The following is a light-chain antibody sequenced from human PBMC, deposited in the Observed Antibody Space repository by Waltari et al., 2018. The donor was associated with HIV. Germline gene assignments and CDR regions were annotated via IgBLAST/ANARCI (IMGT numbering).Light chain of an antibody. J-gene: IGKJ2*01. V-gene: IGKV1-8*01. CDR1: QRVSIY. Sequence: AIRMTQSPSSFSASTGDRVTITCRASQRVSIYLAWYQQKPGKAPNLLIYSASTLHSGVPSRFSGSGSGTDFTLTISGLQSEDFASYYCQQYYTYPHTFGQGTKLEIQ. CDR2: SAS. CDR3: QQYYTYPHT.